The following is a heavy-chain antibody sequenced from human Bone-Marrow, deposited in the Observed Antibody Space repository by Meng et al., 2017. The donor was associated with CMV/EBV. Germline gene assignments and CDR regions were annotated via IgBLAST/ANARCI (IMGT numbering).Heavy chain of an antibody. CDR1: GFTFYTYW. J-gene: IGHJ4*02. V-gene: IGHV3-74*01. D-gene: IGHD1-26*01. Sequence: GGSLRLSCAASGFTFYTYWMHWVRQVPGKGLVWVARINSDGTNVSYADSVKGRFTISRDTAKTTLYLQMNSLRADDTALYYCARDYSRLGYRDHWGQGTLVTVSS. CDR2: INSDGTNV. CDR3: ARDYSRLGYRDH.